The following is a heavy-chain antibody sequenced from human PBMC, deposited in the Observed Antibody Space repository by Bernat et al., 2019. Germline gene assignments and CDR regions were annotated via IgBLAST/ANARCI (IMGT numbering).Heavy chain of an antibody. D-gene: IGHD2-21*02. Sequence: VQLVESGGGLVQPGGSLRLSCAASGFSFSSYRMHWVRQAPGKGLVWVSRISSDGSSTTYADSVKGRFTISRDNAKNSLYLQMNSLRAEDTALYYCAKVNCGGDCYSEAFDIWGQGTMVTVSS. J-gene: IGHJ3*02. V-gene: IGHV3-74*01. CDR3: AKVNCGGDCYSEAFDI. CDR1: GFSFSSYR. CDR2: ISSDGSST.